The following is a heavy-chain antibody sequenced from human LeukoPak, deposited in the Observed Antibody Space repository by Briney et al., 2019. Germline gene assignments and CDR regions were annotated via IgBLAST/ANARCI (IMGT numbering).Heavy chain of an antibody. Sequence: SETLSLTCTVSGGSISSSYCSWIRQPAGKGLEWIGRIYTTGSTDSTDFNPSLKSRVTMSVDTSKNQFSLKLGSVTAADTAVKLWGVRGGYLLGGRGTRGQRPL. CDR1: GGSISSSY. CDR3: GVRGGYLL. J-gene: IGHJ4*02. V-gene: IGHV4-4*07. CDR2: IYTTGSTDST. D-gene: IGHD3-10*01.